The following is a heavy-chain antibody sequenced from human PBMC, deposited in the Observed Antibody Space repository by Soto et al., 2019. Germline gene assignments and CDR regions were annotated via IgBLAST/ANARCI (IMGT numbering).Heavy chain of an antibody. J-gene: IGHJ4*02. V-gene: IGHV4-31*03. CDR2: IYYSGST. D-gene: IGHD3-22*01. Sequence: SETLSLTCPVSGGSIRGGGYYWSWIRQHPGKGLEWIGYIYYSGSTYYNPSLKSRVTISVDTSKNQFSLKLSSVTAADTAVYYCARVADSSGYSLWGQGTLVTVSS. CDR3: ARVADSSGYSL. CDR1: GGSIRGGGYY.